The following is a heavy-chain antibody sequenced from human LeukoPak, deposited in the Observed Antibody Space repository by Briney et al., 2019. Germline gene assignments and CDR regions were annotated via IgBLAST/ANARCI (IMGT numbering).Heavy chain of an antibody. CDR1: GFTFSSYA. D-gene: IGHD5-18*01. Sequence: GGSPRLSCAASGFTFSSYAMSWVRQAPGKGLEWVSAISGSGGSTYYADSVKGRFTISRDNSKNTLYLQMNSLRAEDTAVYYCAKSDTAMDTPFDYWGQGTLVTVSS. V-gene: IGHV3-23*01. CDR3: AKSDTAMDTPFDY. CDR2: ISGSGGST. J-gene: IGHJ4*02.